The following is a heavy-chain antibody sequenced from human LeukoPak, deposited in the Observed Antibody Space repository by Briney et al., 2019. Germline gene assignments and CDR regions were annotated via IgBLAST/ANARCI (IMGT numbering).Heavy chain of an antibody. CDR3: ARDWDDWNNDSFDV. CDR2: ISHRSDTV. J-gene: IGHJ3*01. D-gene: IGHD1/OR15-1a*01. V-gene: IGHV3-48*01. Sequence: GGSLRLSCAASGFTSSRFSMSWVRQAPGKGLEWISYISHRSDTVYYAESVKGRFTISRDNAKNSLYLQMNSLRVEDTAMYYCARDWDDWNNDSFDVWGQGTMVTVSS. CDR1: GFTSSRFS.